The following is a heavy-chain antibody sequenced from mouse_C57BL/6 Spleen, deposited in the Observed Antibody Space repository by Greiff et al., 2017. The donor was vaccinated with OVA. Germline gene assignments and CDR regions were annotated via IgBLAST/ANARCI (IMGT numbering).Heavy chain of an antibody. CDR3: ARSDYYGSNYFDY. D-gene: IGHD1-1*01. V-gene: IGHV5-17*01. CDR1: GFTFSDYG. CDR2: ISSGSSTI. Sequence: EVKLEESGGGLVKPGGSLKLSCAASGFTFSDYGMHWVRQAPAKGLEWVAYISSGSSTIYYADTVKGRFTISRDNAKTTLFLQMTRLRSDDTAMYYCARSDYYGSNYFDYWGQGTTLTVSS. J-gene: IGHJ2*01.